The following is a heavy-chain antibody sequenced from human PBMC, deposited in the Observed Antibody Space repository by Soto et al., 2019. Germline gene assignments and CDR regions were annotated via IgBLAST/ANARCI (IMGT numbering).Heavy chain of an antibody. CDR3: ATLLCHSPAVAGTCWALGGGEDY. Sequence: EVQLLESGGGLVQPGGSLRLSCAASGFTFSSYAMTWVRQAPGKGLEWVSSISTSGGSTYYADSVKGRFTISRDNSKNTLYLQMNSLRAEDTAVYYCATLLCHSPAVAGTCWALGGGEDYWGQGTLVTVSS. CDR1: GFTFSSYA. CDR2: ISTSGGST. J-gene: IGHJ4*02. V-gene: IGHV3-23*01. D-gene: IGHD6-19*01.